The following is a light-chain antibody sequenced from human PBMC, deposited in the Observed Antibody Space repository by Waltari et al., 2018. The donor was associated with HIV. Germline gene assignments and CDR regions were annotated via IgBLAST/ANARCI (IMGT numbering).Light chain of an antibody. Sequence: QTVVTQEPSLTVSPGGTVTLTCASSPGTATSGTYPHWFQPKPGQAPRALLYSTSTKHSWTPARFSGSLLGGKAALTLSGVQPEDEAEYYCLLYYGGAQLVFGGGTRLTVL. CDR3: LLYYGGAQLV. V-gene: IGLV7-43*01. J-gene: IGLJ3*02. CDR2: STS. CDR1: PGTATSGTY.